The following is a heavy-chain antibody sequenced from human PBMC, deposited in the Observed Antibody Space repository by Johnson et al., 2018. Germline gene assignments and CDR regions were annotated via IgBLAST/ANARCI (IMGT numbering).Heavy chain of an antibody. CDR2: ISWNSGSI. CDR1: GFTFDDYA. V-gene: IGHV3-9*01. J-gene: IGHJ6*02. CDR3: AKDMGITIFGVVSNYYHYGMDV. D-gene: IGHD3-3*01. Sequence: VQLVESGGGLVQPGRSLRLSCAASGFTFDDYAMHWVRQAPGKGLEWGSGISWNSGSIGYADSVTGRFTISRDNAKNSLYLQMNSLRAEDTALYYCAKDMGITIFGVVSNYYHYGMDVWGQGTTVTVSS.